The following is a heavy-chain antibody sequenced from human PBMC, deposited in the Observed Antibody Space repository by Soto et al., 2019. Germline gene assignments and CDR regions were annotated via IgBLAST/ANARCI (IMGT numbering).Heavy chain of an antibody. CDR2: IYYSGST. CDR3: ARRYSSSFDY. D-gene: IGHD6-13*01. CDR1: GGSISSYY. J-gene: IGHJ4*02. Sequence: QVQLQESGPGLVKPSETLSLTCTVSGGSISSYYWSWIRQPPGKGLELIGYIYYSGSTNYNPSLKRRVTISVDTSKNQFSLKLSSVTAADTAVYYCARRYSSSFDYWGQGTLVTVSS. V-gene: IGHV4-59*08.